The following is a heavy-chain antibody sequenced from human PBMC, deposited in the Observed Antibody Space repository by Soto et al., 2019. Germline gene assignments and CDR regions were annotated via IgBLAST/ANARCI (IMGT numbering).Heavy chain of an antibody. CDR1: GYTFTSYY. D-gene: IGHD6-19*01. V-gene: IGHV1-46*01. CDR3: ARDSSHYFDY. J-gene: IGHJ4*02. CDR2: INPSGGST. Sequence: GASVKVSCKASGYTFTSYYMHWVRQAPGQGLEWMGIINPSGGSTSYAQKFQGRVTLTADTSTSTAYMELRNLRSDDTAVYFCARDSSHYFDYWGQGTLVTVSS.